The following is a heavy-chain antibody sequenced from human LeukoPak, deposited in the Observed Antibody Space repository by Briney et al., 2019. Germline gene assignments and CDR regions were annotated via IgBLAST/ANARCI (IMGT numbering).Heavy chain of an antibody. Sequence: GGSLRLSCAASGFTFSSYSMNWVRQAPGEGLEWVSSISSSSSYIYYADSVKGRFTISRDNAKNSLYLQMNSLRAEDTAVYYCARTAEWLRPSFDYWGQGTLVTVSS. J-gene: IGHJ4*02. CDR2: ISSSSSYI. V-gene: IGHV3-21*01. CDR3: ARTAEWLRPSFDY. D-gene: IGHD5-12*01. CDR1: GFTFSSYS.